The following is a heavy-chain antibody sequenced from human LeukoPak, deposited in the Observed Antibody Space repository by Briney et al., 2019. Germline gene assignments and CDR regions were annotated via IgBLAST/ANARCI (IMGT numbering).Heavy chain of an antibody. CDR2: INPNSGGT. Sequence: ASVKVSCKASGYTFTGYYMHWVRQAPGQGLEWMGWINPNSGGTNYAQKFQGRVTMTRDTSISTAYMELSRLRSDDTAVYYCARAGNYDFWSGYSNWFDPWGQGTLVTVSS. J-gene: IGHJ5*02. CDR3: ARAGNYDFWSGYSNWFDP. CDR1: GYTFTGYY. V-gene: IGHV1-2*02. D-gene: IGHD3-3*01.